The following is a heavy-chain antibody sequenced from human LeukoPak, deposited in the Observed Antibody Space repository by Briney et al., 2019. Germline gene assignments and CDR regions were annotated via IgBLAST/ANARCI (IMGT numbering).Heavy chain of an antibody. CDR3: ATYSQVLLPFES. CDR2: IFPSGGEI. V-gene: IGHV3-23*01. J-gene: IGHJ4*02. D-gene: IGHD5-18*01. Sequence: GGSLRLSCAASEFTFSSYAMTWVRQAPGKGLEGVSSIFPSGGEIHYADSVRGRFTISRDNSTSTLALQRNSLRAEDTAIYYCATYSQVLLPFESWGQGTLVTVSS. CDR1: EFTFSSYA.